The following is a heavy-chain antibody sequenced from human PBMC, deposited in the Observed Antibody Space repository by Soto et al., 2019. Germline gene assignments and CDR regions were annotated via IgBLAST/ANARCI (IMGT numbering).Heavy chain of an antibody. J-gene: IGHJ4*02. D-gene: IGHD5-12*01. V-gene: IGHV1-69*13. CDR3: ARGLRPIYYFDY. Sequence: AASVKVSCKASGGTFSSYAISWVRQAPGQGLEWMGGIIPTFGTANYAQKFQGRVTITADESTSTAYMELSSLRSEDTAVYYCARGLRPIYYFDYWGQGTLVTVSS. CDR2: IIPTFGTA. CDR1: GGTFSSYA.